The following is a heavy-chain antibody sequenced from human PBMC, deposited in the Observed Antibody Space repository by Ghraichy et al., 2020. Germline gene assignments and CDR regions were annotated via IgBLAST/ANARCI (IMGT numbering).Heavy chain of an antibody. CDR1: GFTFSSYS. D-gene: IGHD6-6*01. CDR2: ISSSSSYI. CDR3: ARDYQQLVPYHYYGMDV. V-gene: IGHV3-21*01. J-gene: IGHJ6*02. Sequence: GGSLRLSCAASGFTFSSYSMNWVRQAPGKGLEWVSSISSSSSYIYYADSVKGRFTISRDNAKNSLYLQMNSLRAEDTAVYYCARDYQQLVPYHYYGMDVWGQGTTVTVSS.